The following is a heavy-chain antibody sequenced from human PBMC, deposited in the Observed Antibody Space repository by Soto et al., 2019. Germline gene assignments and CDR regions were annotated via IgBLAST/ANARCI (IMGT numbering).Heavy chain of an antibody. J-gene: IGHJ3*02. V-gene: IGHV4-39*01. D-gene: IGHD3-22*01. CDR2: IYYSGST. Sequence: QLQLQESGPGLVKPSETLSLTCTVSSGSISSGSYYWDWIRQPPGKGLEWIGNIYYSGSTNYNPSLVSRVTISVDTSKNQFSLKLSSVTAADTAVYYCARQTDSYYTFDAFDIWGQGTMVTVSS. CDR3: ARQTDSYYTFDAFDI. CDR1: SGSISSGSYY.